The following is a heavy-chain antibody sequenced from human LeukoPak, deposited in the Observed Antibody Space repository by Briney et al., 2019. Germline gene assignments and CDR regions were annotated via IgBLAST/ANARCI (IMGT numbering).Heavy chain of an antibody. D-gene: IGHD4-17*01. V-gene: IGHV4-39*07. J-gene: IGHJ3*02. CDR3: ARDPTTVTKGFDI. CDR2: LYNSGST. CDR1: GGSISSGSYY. Sequence: SETLSLTCTVSGGSISSGSYYWGWIRQPPGRGLEWIGSLYNSGSTDYNPSLKSRVTISADTSKNQFSLKLKSVTAADTAVYYCARDPTTVTKGFDIWGQGTMITVSS.